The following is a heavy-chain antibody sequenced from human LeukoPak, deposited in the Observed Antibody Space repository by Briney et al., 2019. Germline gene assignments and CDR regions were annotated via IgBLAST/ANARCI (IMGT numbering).Heavy chain of an antibody. D-gene: IGHD3-22*01. CDR2: ISAYNGNT. V-gene: IGHV1-18*01. CDR1: GYTFTSYG. CDR3: ARDLSGYYDSSGYPLYYFDY. J-gene: IGHJ4*02. Sequence: ASVKVSCKASGYTFTSYGISWVRQAPGQGLEWMGWISAYNGNTNYAQKLQGRVTMTTDTSTSTAYMELRSLRSDDTAVYYCARDLSGYYDSSGYPLYYFDYWGQGTLVTVSS.